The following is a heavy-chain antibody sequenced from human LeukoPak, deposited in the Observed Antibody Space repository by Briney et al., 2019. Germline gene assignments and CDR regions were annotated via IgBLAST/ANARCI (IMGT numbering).Heavy chain of an antibody. D-gene: IGHD3-16*01. Sequence: GASVKVSCKASGGTFSSYAMNWVRQAPGQGLEWVARIIPLLGITNHAQKLQGRVTVTADTSTSTAYMELSSLISDDTAVYYCARARSRITFGGIRHAFDIWGQGTLVTVSS. CDR2: IIPLLGIT. CDR1: GGTFSSYA. J-gene: IGHJ3*02. CDR3: ARARSRITFGGIRHAFDI. V-gene: IGHV1-69*04.